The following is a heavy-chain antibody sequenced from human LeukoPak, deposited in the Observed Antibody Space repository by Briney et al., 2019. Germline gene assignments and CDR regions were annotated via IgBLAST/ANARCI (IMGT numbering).Heavy chain of an antibody. CDR3: ARDGSTSRGAEYFQH. Sequence: SETLSLTCTASGYSISSGYYWGWIRQPPGKGLEWIGSIYHSGSTYYNPSLKSRVTISVDTSKNQFSLKLSSVTAADTAVYYCARDGSTSRGAEYFQHWGQGTLVIVSS. CDR1: GYSISSGYY. J-gene: IGHJ1*01. CDR2: IYHSGST. V-gene: IGHV4-38-2*02. D-gene: IGHD2-2*01.